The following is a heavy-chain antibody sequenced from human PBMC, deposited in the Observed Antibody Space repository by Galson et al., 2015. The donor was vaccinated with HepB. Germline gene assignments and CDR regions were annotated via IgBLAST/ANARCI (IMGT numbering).Heavy chain of an antibody. D-gene: IGHD4-23*01. CDR1: GFTFGGYW. V-gene: IGHV3-7*01. CDR3: AKADYGGNLNCFDP. CDR2: IGQDGSEK. Sequence: SLRLSCAASGFTFGGYWMSWVRQAPGKGLEWVANIGQDGSEKKYVDSVKGRFTISRDNAKNSLYLQMNSLRAEDTAVYYCAKADYGGNLNCFDPWGQGTLVTVSS. J-gene: IGHJ5*02.